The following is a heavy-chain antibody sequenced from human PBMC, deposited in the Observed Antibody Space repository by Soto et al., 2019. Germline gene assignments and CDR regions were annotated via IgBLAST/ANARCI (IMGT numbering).Heavy chain of an antibody. Sequence: TGGSLRLSCAASGFTFSSYSMNWVRQAPGKGLEWVSYISSSSSTIYYADSVKGRFTISRDNAKNSLYLQMNSLRDEDTAVYYCARDHIVVVPAAIGAPYYYYYGMDVWGQGTTVTVSS. V-gene: IGHV3-48*02. D-gene: IGHD2-2*02. CDR3: ARDHIVVVPAAIGAPYYYYYGMDV. CDR1: GFTFSSYS. CDR2: ISSSSSTI. J-gene: IGHJ6*02.